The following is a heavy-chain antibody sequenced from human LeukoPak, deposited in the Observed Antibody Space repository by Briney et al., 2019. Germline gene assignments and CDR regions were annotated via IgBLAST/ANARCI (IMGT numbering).Heavy chain of an antibody. CDR2: LNPNSGGT. D-gene: IGHD2-21*02. J-gene: IGHJ4*02. Sequence: ASVKVSCKASGYTFTGYYIHWVRQAPGQGLEWMGWLNPNSGGTNYVQKFQGRVTMARDTSISTAYMELSSLRPDDTAVYYCAREGRDRGQGTLVTVSS. CDR3: AREGRD. CDR1: GYTFTGYY. V-gene: IGHV1-2*02.